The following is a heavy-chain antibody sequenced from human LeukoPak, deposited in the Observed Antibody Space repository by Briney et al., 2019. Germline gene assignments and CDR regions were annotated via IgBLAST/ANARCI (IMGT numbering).Heavy chain of an antibody. CDR2: INHSGST. D-gene: IGHD3-10*01. J-gene: IGHJ4*02. CDR1: GGSFSGYY. Sequence: SETLSLTCAVYGGSFSGYYWSWIRQPPGKGLEWIGEINHSGSTNYNPSLKSRVTISVDTSKNQFSLKLSSVTAADTAVFYCARQGSYSYGSGTYYNGHFDYWAQGILVTVSS. CDR3: ARQGSYSYGSGTYYNGHFDY. V-gene: IGHV4-34*01.